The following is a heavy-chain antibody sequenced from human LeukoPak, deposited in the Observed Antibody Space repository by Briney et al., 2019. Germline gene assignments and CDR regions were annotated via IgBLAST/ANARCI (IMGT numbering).Heavy chain of an antibody. CDR1: GGSISSYY. CDR3: ARHSSYYYDSSGSRYFDL. CDR2: INHSGST. D-gene: IGHD3-22*01. V-gene: IGHV4-34*01. J-gene: IGHJ2*01. Sequence: SETLSLTCTVSGGSISSYYWSWIRQPPGKGLEWIGEINHSGSTNYNPSLKSRVTISVDTSKNQFSLKLSSVTAADTAVYYCARHSSYYYDSSGSRYFDLWGRGTLVTVSS.